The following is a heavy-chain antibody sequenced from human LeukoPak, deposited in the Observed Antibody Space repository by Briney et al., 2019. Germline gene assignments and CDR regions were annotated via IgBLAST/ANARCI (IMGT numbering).Heavy chain of an antibody. V-gene: IGHV3-23*01. CDR2: ISSSGDRT. CDR3: AKVPSQQQLVRGNYYYYYYMDV. Sequence: GGSLRLSCAASRFAFSGYGMSWVRQAPGKGLEWVSVISSSGDRTYYADSVKGRFTISRDNSKNTLYLQMNSLRAEDTAVYYCAKVPSQQQLVRGNYYYYYYMDVWGKGTAVTVSS. D-gene: IGHD6-13*01. CDR1: RFAFSGYG. J-gene: IGHJ6*03.